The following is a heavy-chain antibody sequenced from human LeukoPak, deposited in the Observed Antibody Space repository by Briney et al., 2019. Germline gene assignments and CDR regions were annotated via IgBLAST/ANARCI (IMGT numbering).Heavy chain of an antibody. CDR1: GFTFSDYY. Sequence: GGSLRLSCAASGFTFSDYYMSWIRQAPGKGLEWVSYISSSGSTIYYADSVKGRFTISRDNAKNSLYLQMNRLRAEDTAVYYCARDPGLGDYGLYFDYWGQGTLVTVSS. J-gene: IGHJ4*02. D-gene: IGHD4-17*01. CDR3: ARDPGLGDYGLYFDY. CDR2: ISSSGSTI. V-gene: IGHV3-11*01.